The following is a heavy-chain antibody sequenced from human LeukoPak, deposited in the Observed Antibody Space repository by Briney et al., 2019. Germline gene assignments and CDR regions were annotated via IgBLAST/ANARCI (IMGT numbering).Heavy chain of an antibody. CDR2: INPDNGGT. J-gene: IGHJ4*02. CDR3: AREGYGYNY. V-gene: IGHV1-2*02. D-gene: IGHD5-24*01. CDR1: GYTXTGFY. Sequence: ASVKVSCKASGYTXTGFYLHWVRQAPGQGLEWMGWINPDNGGTNYAQKFQGRVTMTRDTSISTAYMELSRLRSDDTAVYYCAREGYGYNYWGQGTLATVSS.